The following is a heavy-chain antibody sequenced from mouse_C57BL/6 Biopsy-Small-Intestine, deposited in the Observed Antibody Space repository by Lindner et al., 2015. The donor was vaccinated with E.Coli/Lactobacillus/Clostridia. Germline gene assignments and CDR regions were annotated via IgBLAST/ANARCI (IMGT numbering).Heavy chain of an antibody. D-gene: IGHD1-1*01. CDR3: ARFDYGSSSYFNV. CDR2: IYHGDGET. J-gene: IGHJ1*03. CDR1: GYAFSSSW. V-gene: IGHV1-82*01. Sequence: VQLQESGPELVKPGASVKISCKASGYAFSSSWMNWVKQRPGKGLEWIGRIYHGDGETNYNGKSKGKATLTADKSSSTAYIQLSSLTSEDSAVYFCARFDYGSSSYFNVWGTGTTVTVSS.